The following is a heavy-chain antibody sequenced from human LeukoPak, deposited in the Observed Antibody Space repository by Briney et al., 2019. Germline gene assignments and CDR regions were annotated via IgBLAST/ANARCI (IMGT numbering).Heavy chain of an antibody. Sequence: GGSLRLSCAASGFTVSSNYMSWVRQAPGKGLEWVSVIYSGGSTYYADSVKGRFTISRDNSKNTLYLQMNSLRAEDTAVYYCARNYGSGSYQTYYYYYYMDVWGKGTTVTVSS. J-gene: IGHJ6*03. CDR2: IYSGGST. D-gene: IGHD3-10*01. V-gene: IGHV3-53*01. CDR1: GFTVSSNY. CDR3: ARNYGSGSYQTYYYYYYMDV.